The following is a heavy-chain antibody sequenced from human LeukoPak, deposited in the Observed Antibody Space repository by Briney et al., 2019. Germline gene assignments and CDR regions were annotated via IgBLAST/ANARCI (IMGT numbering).Heavy chain of an antibody. D-gene: IGHD6-6*01. CDR3: ARGRRYSSSPIDY. CDR2: INHNGST. V-gene: IGHV4-34*01. J-gene: IGHJ4*02. CDR1: GGSFSGYY. Sequence: SETLSLTCAVYGGSFSGYYWSWIRQPPGKGLEWIGEINHNGSTNYNPSLKSRVTISVDTSKNQFSLKLSSVTAADTAVYYCARGRRYSSSPIDYWGQGTLVTVSS.